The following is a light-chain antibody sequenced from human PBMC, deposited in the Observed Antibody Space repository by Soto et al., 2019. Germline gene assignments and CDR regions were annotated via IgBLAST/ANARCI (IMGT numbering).Light chain of an antibody. J-gene: IGKJ3*01. Sequence: DIQMTQSPSSLSASVGDRVTITCRASQGISSYLAWYQQKSGKVPKLLIYAVSTLHSGVPSRFSGSGSGTDFTLTISSLQPEDVATYYCQKYNSAPLFTFGPGTKVDIK. CDR1: QGISSY. CDR3: QKYNSAPLFT. CDR2: AVS. V-gene: IGKV1-27*01.